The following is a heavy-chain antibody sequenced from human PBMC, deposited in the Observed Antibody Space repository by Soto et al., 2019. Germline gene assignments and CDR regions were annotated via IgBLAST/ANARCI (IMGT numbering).Heavy chain of an antibody. CDR2: ISYDGSNK. CDR1: GFTFGSYA. CDR3: AKDESCSGWSYHFDY. D-gene: IGHD6-19*01. Sequence: PAGSLRLSCAASGFTFGSYAMHWVRQAPGKGLEWVAVISYDGSNKYYTDSVKCRFTFSRDNSKNTLYLQMNSLSTEDTAVYYCAKDESCSGWSYHFDYWGQGTLVTVSS. J-gene: IGHJ4*02. V-gene: IGHV3-30*18.